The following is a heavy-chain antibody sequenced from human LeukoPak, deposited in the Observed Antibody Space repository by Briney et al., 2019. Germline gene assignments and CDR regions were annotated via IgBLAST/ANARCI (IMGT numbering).Heavy chain of an antibody. CDR1: GFTFSSYS. CDR3: ARDLRGIVVVNTGFDY. V-gene: IGHV3-7*01. J-gene: IGHJ4*02. D-gene: IGHD3-22*01. Sequence: GGSLRLSCAASGFTFSSYSMNWVRQAPGKGLEWVANIWPDGSQKYYVDSVKGRFTISRDNAKNSLHLQMNSLRAEDTAVYYCARDLRGIVVVNTGFDYWGQGTLVTVSS. CDR2: IWPDGSQK.